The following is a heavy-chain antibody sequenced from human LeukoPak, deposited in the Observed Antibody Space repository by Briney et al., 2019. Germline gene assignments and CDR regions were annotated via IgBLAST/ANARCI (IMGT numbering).Heavy chain of an antibody. J-gene: IGHJ6*02. CDR1: GFTFSSYA. CDR3: ASRFSSGWTYQSGMDV. CDR2: IYYSGST. D-gene: IGHD6-19*01. Sequence: GSLRLSCAASGFTFSSYAMSWVRQAPGKGLEWIASIYYSGSTYYNPSLTSRVTMSVDTSKNQFSLKLSSLTAADTAVYYCASRFSSGWTYQSGMDVWGQGTTVTVS. V-gene: IGHV4-39*01.